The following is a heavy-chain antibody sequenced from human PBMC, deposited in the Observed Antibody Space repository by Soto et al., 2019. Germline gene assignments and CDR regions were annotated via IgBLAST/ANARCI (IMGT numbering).Heavy chain of an antibody. D-gene: IGHD1-1*01. CDR2: IYATGTT. V-gene: IGHV4-4*07. J-gene: IGHJ5*02. Sequence: SETRSLTCTVSGASISCFYWSGSGKSAGKGLEWIGRIYATGTTDYNPSLKSRVMMSVDTSKKQFSLKLRSVTAADTAVYYCVRDGTKTLRDWFDPWGQGISVTVSS. CDR1: GASISCFY. CDR3: VRDGTKTLRDWFDP.